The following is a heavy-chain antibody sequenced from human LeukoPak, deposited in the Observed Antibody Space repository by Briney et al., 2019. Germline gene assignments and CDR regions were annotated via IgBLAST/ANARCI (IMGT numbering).Heavy chain of an antibody. Sequence: PSETLSLTCAVYGGSFSGYYWSWIRQPPGKGLEWIGEINHSGSTNYNPSLKSRVTISVDTSKNQFSLKLSSVTAADTAVYYCARGLGDEVLRLGELSLYPYYFDYWGQGTLVTVSS. J-gene: IGHJ4*02. D-gene: IGHD3-16*02. CDR1: GGSFSGYY. V-gene: IGHV4-34*01. CDR2: INHSGST. CDR3: ARGLGDEVLRLGELSLYPYYFDY.